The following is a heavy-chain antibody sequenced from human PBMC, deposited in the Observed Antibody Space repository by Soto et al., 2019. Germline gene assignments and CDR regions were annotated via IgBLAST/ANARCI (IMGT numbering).Heavy chain of an antibody. CDR1: GFTFSSYA. D-gene: IGHD2-21*02. J-gene: IGHJ4*02. CDR3: LSYGGNSGTVDY. CDR2: ISGSGGST. V-gene: IGHV3-23*01. Sequence: VGSLRLSCAASGFTFSSYAMSWVRQAPGKGLEWVSAISGSGGSTYYADSVKGRFTISRDNSKNTLYLQMNSLRAEDTAVYYCLSYGGNSGTVDYWGQGTLVTVSS.